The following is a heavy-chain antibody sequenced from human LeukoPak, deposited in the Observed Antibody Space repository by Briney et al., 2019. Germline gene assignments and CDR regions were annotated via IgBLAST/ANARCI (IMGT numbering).Heavy chain of an antibody. D-gene: IGHD2-2*01. CDR2: INAGNGNT. Sequence: ASVKVSCKASGYTFTSYAMHWVRQAPGQRLEWMGWINAGNGNTKYSQKFQGRVTITRDTSASKAYMELSSLRSEDTAVYYCARGVVVVPAAKNTPLGWFDPWGQGTLVSVSS. CDR1: GYTFTSYA. J-gene: IGHJ5*02. CDR3: ARGVVVVPAAKNTPLGWFDP. V-gene: IGHV1-3*01.